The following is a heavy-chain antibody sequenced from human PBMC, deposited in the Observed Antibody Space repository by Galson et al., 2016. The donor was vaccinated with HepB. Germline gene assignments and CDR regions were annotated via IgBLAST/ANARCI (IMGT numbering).Heavy chain of an antibody. Sequence: SLRLSCAASGFTFRTYSMNWVRQAPGKGLEWVSSINSIGDIHYADSVKGRFTISRDNGKNSLYLQMNSLRAEDTAVYYCAREGGYCFSTSCRYFDYWGQGSLVTVSS. CDR1: GFTFRTYS. J-gene: IGHJ4*02. V-gene: IGHV3-21*01. CDR3: AREGGYCFSTSCRYFDY. D-gene: IGHD2-2*01. CDR2: INSIGDI.